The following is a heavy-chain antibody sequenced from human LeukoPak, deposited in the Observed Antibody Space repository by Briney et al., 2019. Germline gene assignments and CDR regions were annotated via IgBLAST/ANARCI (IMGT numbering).Heavy chain of an antibody. V-gene: IGHV1-18*01. CDR2: ISAYNGNT. CDR3: ARQSYGGYGGFRRGGDAFDI. J-gene: IGHJ3*02. Sequence: GASVKVSCKASGYIFRNYGISWVRQAPGQGLEWMGWISAYNGNTDYAQNLQGRVTMTTDTSTSTAYMELRSLRSDDTAVYSCARQSYGGYGGFRRGGDAFDIWGQGTMVTVSS. D-gene: IGHD3-16*01. CDR1: GYIFRNYG.